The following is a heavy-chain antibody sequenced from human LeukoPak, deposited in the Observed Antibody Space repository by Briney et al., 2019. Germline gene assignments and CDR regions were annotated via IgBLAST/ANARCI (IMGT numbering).Heavy chain of an antibody. D-gene: IGHD3-10*01. CDR1: GLTFYDYA. CDR2: ITWNSGSI. J-gene: IGHJ4*02. V-gene: IGHV3-9*01. CDR3: AAGAGITRY. Sequence: GGSLRLSCAASGLTFYDYAMHWVRQAPGKGWGWVSGITWNSGSIAYADSVKGRFTISRDNAKNSLYLQMNSLRSEDTALYYCAAGAGITRYWGQGTLVTVSS.